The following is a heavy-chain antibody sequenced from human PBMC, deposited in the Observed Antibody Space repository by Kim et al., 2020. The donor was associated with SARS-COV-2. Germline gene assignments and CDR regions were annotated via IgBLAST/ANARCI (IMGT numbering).Heavy chain of an antibody. CDR3: ARDVYGSWYSHIYDYYYGMDV. V-gene: IGHV3-33*01. J-gene: IGHJ6*02. Sequence: GGSLRLSCAASGFTFSSYGMHWVRQAPGKGLEWVAVIWYDGSNKYYADSVKGRFTISRDNSKNTLYLQMNSLRAEDTAVYYCARDVYGSWYSHIYDYYYGMDVWGQGTTVTVSS. CDR1: GFTFSSYG. D-gene: IGHD6-13*01. CDR2: IWYDGSNK.